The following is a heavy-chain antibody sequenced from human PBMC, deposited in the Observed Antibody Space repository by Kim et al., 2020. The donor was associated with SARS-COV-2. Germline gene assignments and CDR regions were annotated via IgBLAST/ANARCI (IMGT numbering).Heavy chain of an antibody. D-gene: IGHD4-17*01. CDR2: T. CDR3: AKTTATFSFDP. Sequence: TNDNPSLKSRVTISVDKSKNQFSLTLSSVTAADTAVYYCAKTTATFSFDPWGQGTLVTVSS. V-gene: IGHV4-4*02. J-gene: IGHJ5*02.